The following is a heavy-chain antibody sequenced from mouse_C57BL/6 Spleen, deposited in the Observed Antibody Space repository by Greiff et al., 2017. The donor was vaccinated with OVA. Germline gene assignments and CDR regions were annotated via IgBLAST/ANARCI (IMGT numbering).Heavy chain of an antibody. V-gene: IGHV3-6*01. Sequence: EVQLQQSGPGLVKPSQSLSLTCSVTGYSITSGYYWNWIRQLPGTKLEWMGYISYDGSNNYNPSLKNRISLTRDTSKNQFFLKLNSVTTEDTATYYCARDDYDTYWGQGTLVTVSA. CDR3: ARDDYDTY. D-gene: IGHD2-4*01. CDR1: GYSITSGYY. J-gene: IGHJ3*01. CDR2: ISYDGSN.